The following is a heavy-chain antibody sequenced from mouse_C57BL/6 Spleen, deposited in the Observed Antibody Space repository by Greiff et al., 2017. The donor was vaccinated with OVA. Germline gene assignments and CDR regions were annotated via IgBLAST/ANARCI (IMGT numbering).Heavy chain of an antibody. Sequence: EVKLMESGPELVKPGASVKISCKASGYSFTGYYMNWVKQSPEKSLEWIGEINPSTGGTTYNQKFKAKATLTVDKSSGTAYMQRKSQTSEDAAVYYGARCLKSSYYGRSYPFDYWGQGTTLTVSS. CDR3: ARCLKSSYYGRSYPFDY. CDR2: INPSTGGT. V-gene: IGHV1-42*01. J-gene: IGHJ2*01. CDR1: GYSFTGYY. D-gene: IGHD1-1*01.